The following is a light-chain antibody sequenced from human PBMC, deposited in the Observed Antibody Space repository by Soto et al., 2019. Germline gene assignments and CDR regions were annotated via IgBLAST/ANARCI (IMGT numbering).Light chain of an antibody. J-gene: IGLJ1*01. Sequence: QSVLTQPPSASGTPGQRVSISCSGSTSNIGSHSVNWFQHLPGTAPKLLISTNNQRPSGVPDRFSGYKSGTSASLVISVLQSEDGADYYCATWDDSLKGVFGTGTKLTVL. V-gene: IGLV1-44*01. CDR1: TSNIGSHS. CDR2: TNN. CDR3: ATWDDSLKGV.